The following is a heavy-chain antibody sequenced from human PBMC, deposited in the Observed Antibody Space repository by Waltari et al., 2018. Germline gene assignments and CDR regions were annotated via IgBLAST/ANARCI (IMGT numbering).Heavy chain of an antibody. V-gene: IGHV4-39*07. D-gene: IGHD6-13*01. J-gene: IGHJ5*02. CDR1: GVSISSISYY. CDR2: IYYSGST. Sequence: QLQLQESGSGLVKPSETLSLTCTVSGVSISSISYYCASTRQPPGKGLEWLASIYYSGSTYYDPPLESRVTMSVDRSQNQFSLKLSSVTAAHTAVYYCALYISSWYAWFDPWGQGTLVTVSS. CDR3: ALYISSWYAWFDP.